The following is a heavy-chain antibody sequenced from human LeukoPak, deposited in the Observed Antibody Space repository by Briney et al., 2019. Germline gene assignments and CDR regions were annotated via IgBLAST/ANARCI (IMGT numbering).Heavy chain of an antibody. Sequence: GGSLRLSCAASGFTFSSYGMHWVRQAPGKGLEWVAVISYDGSNKYYTDSVKGRFTISRDNSKNTLYLQMNSLRSEDMAVYYCARDGGYDFWSGHPEYMDVWGKGTTVTVSS. V-gene: IGHV3-30*19. CDR2: ISYDGSNK. D-gene: IGHD3-3*01. CDR1: GFTFSSYG. CDR3: ARDGGYDFWSGHPEYMDV. J-gene: IGHJ6*03.